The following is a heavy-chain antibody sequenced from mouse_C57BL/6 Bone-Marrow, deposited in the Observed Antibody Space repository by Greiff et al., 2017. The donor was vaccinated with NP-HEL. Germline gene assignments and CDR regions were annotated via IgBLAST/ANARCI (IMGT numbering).Heavy chain of an antibody. J-gene: IGHJ2*01. CDR2: ISSGGSYT. V-gene: IGHV5-6*01. CDR3: ARHTKGYDYPDY. Sequence: GDLAPTGGSLKLSSPPPGFTFSSYGLSWVRQTPDKRLEWVATISSGGSYTYYPDSVKGRFTISRDNAKNTLYLQMSSLKSEDTAMYYCARHTKGYDYPDYWGQGTTLTVSS. D-gene: IGHD2-4*01. CDR1: GFTFSSYG.